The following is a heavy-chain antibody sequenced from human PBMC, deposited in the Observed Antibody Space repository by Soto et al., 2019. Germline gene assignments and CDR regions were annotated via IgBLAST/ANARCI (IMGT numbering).Heavy chain of an antibody. CDR3: AVSIDY. CDR1: GGSISSGGYY. Sequence: ASETLSLTCTVSGGSISSGGYYWSWIRQHPGKGLEWIGYIYYSGSTYYNPSLKSRVTISVDTLYLQMNSLKTEDTALYYCTTRAVSIDYWGQGTLVTVSS. CDR2: IYYSGST. J-gene: IGHJ4*02. V-gene: IGHV4-31*03.